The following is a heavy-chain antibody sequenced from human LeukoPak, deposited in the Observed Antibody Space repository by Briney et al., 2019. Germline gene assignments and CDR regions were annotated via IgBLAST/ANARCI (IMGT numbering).Heavy chain of an antibody. CDR2: IYYSGST. CDR3: ARARYYYDSSGYQLPFDY. D-gene: IGHD3-22*01. Sequence: SETLSLTCTVSGGSISSGSYYWGWIRQPPGKGLEWIGSIYYSGSTYYNPSLKSRVTISVDTSKNQFSLKLSSVTAADTAVYYCARARYYYDSSGYQLPFDYWGQGTLVTVSS. V-gene: IGHV4-39*01. J-gene: IGHJ4*02. CDR1: GGSISSGSYY.